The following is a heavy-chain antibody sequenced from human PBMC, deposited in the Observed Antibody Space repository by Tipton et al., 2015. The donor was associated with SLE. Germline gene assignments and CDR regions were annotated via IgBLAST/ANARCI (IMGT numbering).Heavy chain of an antibody. CDR1: GQSITSGHY. J-gene: IGHJ4*02. CDR2: LYTAGRT. CDR3: ARVGVTNVFES. D-gene: IGHD1-26*01. V-gene: IGHV4-4*08. Sequence: TLSLTCAVSGQSITSGHYWGWIRQPPGKGLEWIGYLYTAGRTNYNPSLKSRVIISVDMSKNGLSLSLTSVTAADTAVYYCARVGVTNVFESRGRGTLVTVSS.